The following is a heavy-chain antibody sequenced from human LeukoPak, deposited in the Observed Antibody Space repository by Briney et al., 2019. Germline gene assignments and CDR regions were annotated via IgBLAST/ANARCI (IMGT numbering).Heavy chain of an antibody. CDR1: GGSFSGYY. J-gene: IGHJ5*02. CDR3: ARGRIAAAGTRWLDP. D-gene: IGHD6-13*01. Sequence: PSETLSLTCAVYGGSFSGYYWSWIRQPPGKGLEWIGEINHSGSTNYNPSLKSRVTISVDTSKNQFSLKLSSVTAADTAVYYCARGRIAAAGTRWLDPWGQGTLVTVSS. CDR2: INHSGST. V-gene: IGHV4-34*01.